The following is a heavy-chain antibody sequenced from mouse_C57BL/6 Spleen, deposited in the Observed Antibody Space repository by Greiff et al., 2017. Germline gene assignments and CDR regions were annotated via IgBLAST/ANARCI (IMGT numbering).Heavy chain of an antibody. CDR2: IDPSDSYT. CDR1: GYTFTSYW. V-gene: IGHV1-59*01. J-gene: IGHJ2*01. D-gene: IGHD3-2*02. Sequence: QVQLQQPGAELVRPGPSVKLSCKASGYTFTSYWMHWVKQRPGQGLEWIGVIDPSDSYTNYNQKFKGKATLTVDTSSSTTYMQLSSLTSEDSAVYYCARSGDSSGLDYWGQGTTLTVSS. CDR3: ARSGDSSGLDY.